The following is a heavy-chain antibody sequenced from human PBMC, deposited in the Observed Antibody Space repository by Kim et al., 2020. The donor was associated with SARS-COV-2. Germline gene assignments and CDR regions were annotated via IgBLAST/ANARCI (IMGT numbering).Heavy chain of an antibody. Sequence: YYHQHLQSRVPISVDPSKTQFSLKRSSVTAADTAVYYCARVVVITPDFDYWGQGTLVTVSS. D-gene: IGHD3-22*01. V-gene: IGHV4-39*01. J-gene: IGHJ4*02. CDR3: ARVVVITPDFDY.